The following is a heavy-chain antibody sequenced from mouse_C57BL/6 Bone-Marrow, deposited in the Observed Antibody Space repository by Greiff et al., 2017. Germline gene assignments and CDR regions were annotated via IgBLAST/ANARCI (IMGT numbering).Heavy chain of an antibody. V-gene: IGHV14-1*01. CDR1: GFNIKDYY. CDR2: IDPEDGDT. D-gene: IGHD1-1*01. CDR3: TTGGLLRSYWYFDV. Sequence: EVMLVESGAELVRPGASVKLSCTASGFNIKDYYMHWVKQRPEQGLEWIGRIDPEDGDTEYAPKFQGKATMTADTSSNTAYLQLSSLTSEDTAVYYCTTGGLLRSYWYFDVWGTGTTVTVSS. J-gene: IGHJ1*03.